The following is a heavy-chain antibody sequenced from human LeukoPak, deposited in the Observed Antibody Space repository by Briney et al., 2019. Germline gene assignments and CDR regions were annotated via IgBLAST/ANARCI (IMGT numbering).Heavy chain of an antibody. D-gene: IGHD3-10*01. Sequence: SETLSLTCTVSGGSISSGGYYWSWIRQPPGKGLEWIGYIYHSGSTYYNPSLKSRVTISVDRSKNQFSLKLSSVTAADTAVYYCARDGNYYGSGSPHLFVPFDIWGQGTMVTVSS. J-gene: IGHJ3*02. CDR1: GGSISSGGYY. CDR3: ARDGNYYGSGSPHLFVPFDI. CDR2: IYHSGST. V-gene: IGHV4-30-2*01.